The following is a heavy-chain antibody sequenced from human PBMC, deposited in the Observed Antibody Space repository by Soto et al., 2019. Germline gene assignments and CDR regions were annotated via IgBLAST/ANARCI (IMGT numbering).Heavy chain of an antibody. V-gene: IGHV1-46*03. CDR1: GYTFTSHY. CDR3: ARGWGSAFAYFDY. CDR2: ISPGVGTT. D-gene: IGHD6-25*01. J-gene: IGHJ4*02. Sequence: QVQLIQSGTEVKKPGASVKISCQASGYTFTSHYLYWVRQAPGQGLEWMGMISPGVGTTCYAQKFQDRLTMTRDTSTSTVYMEIRRLTSDDSAVYYCARGWGSAFAYFDYWGQGSLVTVSS.